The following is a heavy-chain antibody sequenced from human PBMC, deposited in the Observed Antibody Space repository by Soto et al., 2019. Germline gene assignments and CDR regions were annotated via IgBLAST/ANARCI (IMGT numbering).Heavy chain of an antibody. V-gene: IGHV1-3*01. D-gene: IGHD2-2*01. CDR3: AGAVYCSSTSCYEINWFDP. CDR2: INAGNGNT. CDR1: GYTFTSYA. Sequence: QVQLVQSGAEVKKPGASVKVSCKASGYTFTSYAMHWVRQAPGQRLEWMGWINAGNGNTKYSQKFQGRVTITRDTSASTAYMELSSLRSEDTAVYYCAGAVYCSSTSCYEINWFDPWGQGTLVTVSS. J-gene: IGHJ5*02.